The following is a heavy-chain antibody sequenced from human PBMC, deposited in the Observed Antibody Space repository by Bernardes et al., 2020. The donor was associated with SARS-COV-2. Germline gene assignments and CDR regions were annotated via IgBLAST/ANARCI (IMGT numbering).Heavy chain of an antibody. CDR1: GFTFSSYW. J-gene: IGHJ6*02. V-gene: IGHV3-7*01. CDR2: IKQDGSEK. Sequence: GGSLIRSCAASGFTFSSYWMSWVRQAPGQGLEWVANIKQDGSEKYYVDSVKGRFTISRDNAKNSLYLQMNSLRAEDTAVYYCARDSYGSGADIYYYGMDVWGQGTTVTVSS. CDR3: ARDSYGSGADIYYYGMDV. D-gene: IGHD3-10*01.